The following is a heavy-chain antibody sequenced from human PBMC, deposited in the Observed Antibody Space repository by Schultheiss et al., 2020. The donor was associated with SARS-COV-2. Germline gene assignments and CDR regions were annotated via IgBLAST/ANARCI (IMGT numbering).Heavy chain of an antibody. D-gene: IGHD5-24*01. CDR3: ARVGMANYFDY. CDR2: IKQDGSEK. V-gene: IGHV3-7*01. CDR1: GFTFSSYW. Sequence: GGSLRLSCAASGFTFSSYWMSWVRQAPGKGLEWVANIKQDGSEKYYVDSVKGRFTISRDNAKNTLYLQMNSLRAEDTAVYYCARVGMANYFDYWGQGTLVTVSS. J-gene: IGHJ4*02.